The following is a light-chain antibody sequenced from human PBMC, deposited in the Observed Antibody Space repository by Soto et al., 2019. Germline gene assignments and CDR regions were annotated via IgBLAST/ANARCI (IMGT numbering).Light chain of an antibody. Sequence: EIVMTQSPLSLSVTPGQPASISCKSSQSLLHSDGKIYLYWYLQKSGQPPQLLIYENSNRFSGVPERFSGSGSGTDFTLKISRVEAEDVGVYHCMQSIQLPLTFGGGTKVEIK. CDR3: MQSIQLPLT. CDR2: ENS. V-gene: IGKV2D-29*01. J-gene: IGKJ4*01. CDR1: QSLLHSDGKIY.